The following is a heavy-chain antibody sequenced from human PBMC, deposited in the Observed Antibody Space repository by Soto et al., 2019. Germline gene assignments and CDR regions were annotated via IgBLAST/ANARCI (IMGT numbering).Heavy chain of an antibody. J-gene: IGHJ4*02. CDR2: IYYSGST. Sequence: SETLSLTCTVSGGSISSGGYYWSWIRQHPGKGLEWIGYIYYSGSTYYNPFLKSRVTISVDTSKNQFSLKLSSVTAADTAVYYCARTSCSGGSCYKIDYWGQGNLVTVSS. D-gene: IGHD2-15*01. CDR1: GGSISSGGYY. V-gene: IGHV4-31*03. CDR3: ARTSCSGGSCYKIDY.